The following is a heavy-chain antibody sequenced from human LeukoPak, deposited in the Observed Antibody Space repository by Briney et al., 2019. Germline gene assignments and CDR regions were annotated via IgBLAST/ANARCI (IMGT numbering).Heavy chain of an antibody. D-gene: IGHD3-3*01. CDR3: ARGLTIFGVVSGDY. Sequence: GGSLRLSCAASGFTFSSYSMNWVRQAPGKGLEWVSSIGSSSSYIYYADSVKGRFTISRDNAKNSLYLQMNSLRAEDTAVYYCARGLTIFGVVSGDYWGQGTLVTVSS. J-gene: IGHJ4*02. CDR2: IGSSSSYI. CDR1: GFTFSSYS. V-gene: IGHV3-21*01.